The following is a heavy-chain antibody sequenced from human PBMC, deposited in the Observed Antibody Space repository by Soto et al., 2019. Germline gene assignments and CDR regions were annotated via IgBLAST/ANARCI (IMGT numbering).Heavy chain of an antibody. Sequence: ASVKVSCKASGYTFTSYDINWVRQATGQGLEWMGWMNPNSGNTGYAQKFQGRVTMTRDTSTSTVYMELSSLRSEDTAVYYCARELTAIGDDAFDIWGQGTMVTVSS. D-gene: IGHD2-21*02. J-gene: IGHJ3*02. CDR3: ARELTAIGDDAFDI. V-gene: IGHV1-8*01. CDR1: GYTFTSYD. CDR2: MNPNSGNT.